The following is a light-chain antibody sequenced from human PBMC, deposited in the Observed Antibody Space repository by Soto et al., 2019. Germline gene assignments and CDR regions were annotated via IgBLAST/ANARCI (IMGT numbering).Light chain of an antibody. V-gene: IGLV1-40*01. J-gene: IGLJ7*01. CDR3: QCYDSSLSGAV. Sequence: QSVLTQPPSVSGAPGQRVTISCTGSSSNIGAGYDVHWYQQLPGTAPKLLIYANSNRPSGVPDRFSGSKSGTSASLAITGLQAEDEADYYCQCYDSSLSGAVFGGGTQLTVL. CDR2: ANS. CDR1: SSNIGAGYD.